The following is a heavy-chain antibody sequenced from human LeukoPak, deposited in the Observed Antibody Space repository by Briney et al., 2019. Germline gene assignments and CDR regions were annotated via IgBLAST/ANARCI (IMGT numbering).Heavy chain of an antibody. CDR3: AKGDYVDTVMLN. J-gene: IGHJ4*02. V-gene: IGHV3-23*01. CDR1: GFTFSSYA. D-gene: IGHD5-18*01. CDR2: ISGSGGGT. Sequence: GGSLRLSCAAAGFTFSSYAMSWVRQAPGKGLEWVSAISGSGGGTYYADSVKGRFTISRDNSKNTLYLQMNSLRAEDTAVYYCAKGDYVDTVMLNWGQGTLVTVSS.